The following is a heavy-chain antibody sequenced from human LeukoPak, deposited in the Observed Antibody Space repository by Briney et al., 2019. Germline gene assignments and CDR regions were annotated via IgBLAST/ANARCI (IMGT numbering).Heavy chain of an antibody. V-gene: IGHV4-31*03. Sequence: PSETLSLTCTVSGGSISSGGYYWSWIRQHPGKGLEWIGYIYYSGSTYYNPSLKSRVTISVDTSKNQFSLKLSSVTAADTAVYYCARHPSDYDSSGYPLNAFDIWGQGTMVTVSS. D-gene: IGHD3-22*01. CDR2: IYYSGST. CDR3: ARHPSDYDSSGYPLNAFDI. CDR1: GGSISSGGYY. J-gene: IGHJ3*02.